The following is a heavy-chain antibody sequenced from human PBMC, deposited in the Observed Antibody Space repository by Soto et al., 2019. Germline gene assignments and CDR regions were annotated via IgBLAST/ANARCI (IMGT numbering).Heavy chain of an antibody. CDR3: ARDVDTTSHYSRFDP. CDR2: ISAANGNT. D-gene: IGHD1-26*01. Sequence: ASVKVSCKASGYTFTDYAIHWVRQAPGQRLEWMGWISAANGNTRKSQKFQDRVTITRDTSENTVYLQMSSLRAEDTALYYCARDVDTTSHYSRFDPWGQGTLVTVSS. J-gene: IGHJ5*02. V-gene: IGHV1-3*01. CDR1: GYTFTDYA.